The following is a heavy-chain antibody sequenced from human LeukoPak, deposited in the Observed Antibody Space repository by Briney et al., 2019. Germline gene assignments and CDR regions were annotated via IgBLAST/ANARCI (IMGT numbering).Heavy chain of an antibody. V-gene: IGHV3-7*01. Sequence: GGSLRLSCVASGFPFSSHHMNWVRQPPGKGLESVATIKPDGSEKYYVDSVKGRFTISRDNAKSSLYLQMNSLRAEDTGVYFCARMSSYCDYWGQGTLVTVSS. CDR3: ARMSSYCDY. J-gene: IGHJ4*02. D-gene: IGHD2-2*01. CDR1: GFPFSSHH. CDR2: IKPDGSEK.